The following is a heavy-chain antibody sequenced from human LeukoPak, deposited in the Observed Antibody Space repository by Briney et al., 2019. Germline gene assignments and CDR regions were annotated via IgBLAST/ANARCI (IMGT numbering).Heavy chain of an antibody. CDR3: ASTSVTTGPYYYYYGMDV. D-gene: IGHD4-17*01. V-gene: IGHV3-23*01. CDR1: GFTFSSYA. Sequence: GGSLRLSCAASGFTFSSYAMSWVRQAPGKGLEWVSAISGSGGSTYYADSVKGRLTISRDNSKNTLYLQMNSLRAEDTAVYYCASTSVTTGPYYYYYGMDVWGQGTTVTVSS. CDR2: ISGSGGST. J-gene: IGHJ6*02.